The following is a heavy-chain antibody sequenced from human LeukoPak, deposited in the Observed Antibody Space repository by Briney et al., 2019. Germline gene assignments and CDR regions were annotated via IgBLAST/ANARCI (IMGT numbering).Heavy chain of an antibody. V-gene: IGHV1-18*01. D-gene: IGHD5-18*01. CDR3: ARDGGYSYGYYYYYGMDV. CDR1: GYSFINFG. Sequence: ASVRVSCKASGYSFINFGITWVRQAPGQGLEWMGLISAYNGKTNYAQKLQGRVTMTTDTSTSTAYMELRSLRSDDTAVYYCARDGGYSYGYYYYYGMDVWGQGTTVTVSS. CDR2: ISAYNGKT. J-gene: IGHJ6*02.